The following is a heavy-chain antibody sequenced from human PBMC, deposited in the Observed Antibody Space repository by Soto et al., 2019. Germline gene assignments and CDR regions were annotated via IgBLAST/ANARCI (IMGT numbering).Heavy chain of an antibody. D-gene: IGHD1-1*01. J-gene: IGHJ3*02. CDR1: GGFVSSGSYY. V-gene: IGHV4-34*01. CDR2: MSHSGGT. CDR3: ARVERGTATTVVDAFDI. Sequence: QVQLQQWGAGLLKPSETLSLTCAVYGGFVSSGSYYWSWIRQPPGKGLEWIGEMSHSGGTHFNPSLKSPVTISVDTSKNQFSLKMSSVTAAAPALYYCARVERGTATTVVDAFDIWGPGTMVTVSS.